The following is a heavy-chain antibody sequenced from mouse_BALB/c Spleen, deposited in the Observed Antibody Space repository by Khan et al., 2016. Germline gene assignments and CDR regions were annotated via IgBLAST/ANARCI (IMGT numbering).Heavy chain of an antibody. V-gene: IGHV5-17*02. Sequence: EVELVESGGGLVQPGGSRKLSCAASGFTFSSFGMHWVRQAPEKGLEWVAYISSGSSTIYYADTVKGRFTISRDNPTNTLFLQLTSLRSEDTAMYYCARYYRYDYAMDYWGQGTSVTVSS. CDR1: GFTFSSFG. CDR2: ISSGSSTI. J-gene: IGHJ4*01. D-gene: IGHD2-14*01. CDR3: ARYYRYDYAMDY.